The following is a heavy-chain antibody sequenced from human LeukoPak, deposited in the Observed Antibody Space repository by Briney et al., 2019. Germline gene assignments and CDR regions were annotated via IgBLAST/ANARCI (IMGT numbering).Heavy chain of an antibody. CDR1: GFTFSIYG. Sequence: GGSLRLSCAASGFTFSIYGMHWVRQAPGKGLEWVAVISYDGSNKYYADSVKGRFTISRDNSKNTLYLQMNSLRAEDTAVYYCARSGGIVGATHLDDAFDIWGQGTMVTVSS. V-gene: IGHV3-30*03. CDR3: ARSGGIVGATHLDDAFDI. J-gene: IGHJ3*02. D-gene: IGHD1-26*01. CDR2: ISYDGSNK.